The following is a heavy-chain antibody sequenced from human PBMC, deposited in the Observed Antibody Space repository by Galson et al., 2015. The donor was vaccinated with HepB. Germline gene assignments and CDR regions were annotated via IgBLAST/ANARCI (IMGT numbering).Heavy chain of an antibody. D-gene: IGHD4-17*01. Sequence: SLRLSCAASGFPFSVYWMSWVRQAPGEGLEWVATIKNDGSVKWYVDSVRGRFTISRDNAQQSLYLQMSSLRVEDTAVYHCAKDRYGDYGYWGQGTLVTVSS. J-gene: IGHJ4*02. CDR2: IKNDGSVK. CDR1: GFPFSVYW. V-gene: IGHV3-7*03. CDR3: AKDRYGDYGY.